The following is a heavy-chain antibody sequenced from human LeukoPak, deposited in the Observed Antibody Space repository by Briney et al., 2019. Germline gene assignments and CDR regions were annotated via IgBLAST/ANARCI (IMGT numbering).Heavy chain of an antibody. Sequence: ASVKVSCKASGYTFTNYGVSWVRQAPGQGLEWMGWISAYNGNTDYAQKLQGRVTMTTDTSTSTAYLELRSLRSDDTAVYYCARLFCSSTRCHNFWFDAWGQGSLVTVSS. J-gene: IGHJ5*02. CDR2: ISAYNGNT. D-gene: IGHD2-2*02. CDR3: ARLFCSSTRCHNFWFDA. CDR1: GYTFTNYG. V-gene: IGHV1-18*01.